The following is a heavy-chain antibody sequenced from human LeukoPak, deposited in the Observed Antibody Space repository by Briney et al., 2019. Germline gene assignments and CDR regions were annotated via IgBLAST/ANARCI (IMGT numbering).Heavy chain of an antibody. Sequence: ASVKVSCKASGYTFTGYYMHWVRQAPGQGLEWMGWINPNSGGTNYAQKFQGRVTMTRDTSISTAYMELSRLRPDDTAVYYCARDETGIAARTNNWFDPWGQGTLVTVSS. CDR1: GYTFTGYY. D-gene: IGHD6-6*01. CDR2: INPNSGGT. CDR3: ARDETGIAARTNNWFDP. V-gene: IGHV1-2*02. J-gene: IGHJ5*02.